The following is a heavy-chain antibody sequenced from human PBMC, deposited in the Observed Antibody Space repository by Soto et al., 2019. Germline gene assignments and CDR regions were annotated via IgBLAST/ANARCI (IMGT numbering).Heavy chain of an antibody. Sequence: SETLSLTCTVSGGSFSSNTDYWGWIRQPPGKGLECIGSISSSGKTYYNPSLKSRVTISVDTSKDQFSLRVSSVTAADAAVYYCARHIGYTDPYRFADWARGTFVTGSS. CDR1: GGSFSSNTDY. CDR2: ISSSGKT. CDR3: ARHIGYTDPYRFAD. V-gene: IGHV4-39*01. D-gene: IGHD6-13*01. J-gene: IGHJ5*02.